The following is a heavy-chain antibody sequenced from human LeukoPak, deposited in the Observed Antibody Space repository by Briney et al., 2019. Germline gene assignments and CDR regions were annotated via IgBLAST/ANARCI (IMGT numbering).Heavy chain of an antibody. CDR1: GGSTSCNSYY. V-gene: IGHV4-39*01. J-gene: IGHJ6*02. Sequence: SEILSLTCTVSGGSTSCNSYYWAWIRQPPGKGLEWTGTIYYSGSTFYNPSLKSRVTMSVDTSRNQFSLRLSSVTAADTAVYFCARNPQRSLGATTSGPYYYAMDVWGQGTTVTVSS. CDR3: ARNPQRSLGATTSGPYYYAMDV. D-gene: IGHD3-10*01. CDR2: IYYSGST.